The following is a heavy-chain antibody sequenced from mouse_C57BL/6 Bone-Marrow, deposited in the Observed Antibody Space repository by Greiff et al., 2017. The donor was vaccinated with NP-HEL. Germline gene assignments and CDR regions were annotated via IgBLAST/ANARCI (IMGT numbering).Heavy chain of an antibody. CDR2: IYPGDGDT. J-gene: IGHJ2*01. V-gene: IGHV1-82*01. CDR1: GYTFSTSW. Sequence: QVQLQQSGPELVKPGASVKISCKASGYTFSTSWMNWMKQRPGKGLEWIGRIYPGDGDTHYSGNFEGKASLTADKSSHSAYMQLSSLTSEDAAVYFCARGESWGAFFDYWGQGTTLPVSS. D-gene: IGHD6-1*01. CDR3: ARGESWGAFFDY.